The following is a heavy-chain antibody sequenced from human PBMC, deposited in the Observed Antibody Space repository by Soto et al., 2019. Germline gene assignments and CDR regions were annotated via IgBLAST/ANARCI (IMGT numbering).Heavy chain of an antibody. CDR2: ISAYNGNT. CDR1: GYTFTSYG. V-gene: IGHV1-18*01. Sequence: ASVKVSCKASGYTFTSYGISWVRQAPGQGLEWMGWISAYNGNTNYAQKLQGRVTMTTDTSTSTAYMELRSLRSDDTAVYYCASYHTYYYDSSVSPQDAFDIWGQGTMVTVSS. J-gene: IGHJ3*02. D-gene: IGHD3-22*01. CDR3: ASYHTYYYDSSVSPQDAFDI.